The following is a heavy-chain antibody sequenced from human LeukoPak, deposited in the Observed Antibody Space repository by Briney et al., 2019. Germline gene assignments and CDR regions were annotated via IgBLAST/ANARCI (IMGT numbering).Heavy chain of an antibody. CDR3: AGEGTAGTNLNWFDP. V-gene: IGHV4-59*01. CDR1: GGSISSYY. CDR2: ISYSGST. D-gene: IGHD1-1*01. J-gene: IGHJ5*02. Sequence: SETLSLTCTVSGGSISSYYWSWIRQPPGKGLEWIGYISYSGSTNFNPSLKSRVTISVDTSKNQFSLKLSSVTAADTAVYYCAGEGTAGTNLNWFDPWGQGTLATVSS.